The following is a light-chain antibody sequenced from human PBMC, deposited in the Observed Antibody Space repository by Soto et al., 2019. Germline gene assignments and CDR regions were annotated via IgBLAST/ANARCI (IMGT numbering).Light chain of an antibody. CDR2: KAS. CDR1: ESISVW. Sequence: DIQMTQSPSTLSASVGDRVTVTCRASESISVWLAWYQQKPRKAPKLLIYKASNLDSGVPSRFSGSGSGTEFTLTISSLQPDDFATYYCQQYSSYRTFGQGTKVEIK. J-gene: IGKJ1*01. CDR3: QQYSSYRT. V-gene: IGKV1-5*03.